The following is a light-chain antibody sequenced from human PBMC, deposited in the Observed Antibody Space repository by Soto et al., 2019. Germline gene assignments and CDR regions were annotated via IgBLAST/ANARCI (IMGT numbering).Light chain of an antibody. CDR1: STDVGDFNY. CDR2: DVT. Sequence: QSALTQPASVSGSPGRSVTISCTGTSTDVGDFNYVSWYQHLPGRAPKLIIYDVTNRPSGISYRFSASKSGRTASLTISGLQAEDEADYDCSSYSSSTTHVVFGGGTKLTVL. J-gene: IGLJ2*01. V-gene: IGLV2-14*03. CDR3: SSYSSSTTHVV.